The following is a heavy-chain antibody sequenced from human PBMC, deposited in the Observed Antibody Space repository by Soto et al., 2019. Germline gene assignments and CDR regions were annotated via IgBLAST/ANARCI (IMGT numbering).Heavy chain of an antibody. CDR2: IKPTGGTT. CDR1: GYTFTRYY. D-gene: IGHD4-17*01. Sequence: QVQLVQSGAEVQKPGASVRLSCTASGYTFTRYYIHWVRQAPGQGPEWMGVIKPTGGTTTYAQKFRGRVTMTRDTSTSTVYMDLRSLRSEDTAVYYCARETVDDYHGMDVWGQGTTVIVSS. J-gene: IGHJ6*02. CDR3: ARETVDDYHGMDV. V-gene: IGHV1-46*01.